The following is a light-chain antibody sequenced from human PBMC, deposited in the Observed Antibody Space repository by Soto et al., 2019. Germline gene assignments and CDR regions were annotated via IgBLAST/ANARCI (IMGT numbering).Light chain of an antibody. CDR1: SSDVGGYNY. CDR2: DVS. V-gene: IGLV2-14*01. CDR3: YSYTTSSTYV. Sequence: QSVLTQPAPLSGSPGQSITISCRGTSSDVGGYNYVSWYQQHPGKAPQVMIYDVSNRPSGVSNRFSGSKSGNTASLTISGLQAEDEADYYCYSYTTSSTYVFGTGTKVTVL. J-gene: IGLJ1*01.